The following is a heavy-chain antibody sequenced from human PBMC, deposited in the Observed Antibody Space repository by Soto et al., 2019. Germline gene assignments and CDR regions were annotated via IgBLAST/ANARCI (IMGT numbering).Heavy chain of an antibody. CDR2: ISSSSSTI. CDR1: GFTFSSYS. CDR3: ARVQRTSMVRGVASMDV. J-gene: IGHJ6*04. V-gene: IGHV3-48*01. Sequence: GGSLRLSCAASGFTFSSYSMNWVRQAPGKGLEWVSYISSSSSTIYYADSVKGRFTISRDNAKNSLYLQMNSLRAEDTAVYYCARVQRTSMVRGVASMDVWGKGTTVTVSS. D-gene: IGHD3-10*01.